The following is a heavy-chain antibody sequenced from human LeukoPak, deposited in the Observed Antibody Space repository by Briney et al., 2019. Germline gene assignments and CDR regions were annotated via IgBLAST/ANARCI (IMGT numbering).Heavy chain of an antibody. Sequence: GGSLRLSCAASGFTFSSNAMHWVRQAPGKGLEWVAVISYDGSNKYYADSVKGRFTISRDNSKNTLYLQMNSLRAEDTAVYYCARGVGATGYWGQGTLVTVSS. CDR1: GFTFSSNA. V-gene: IGHV3-30*04. J-gene: IGHJ4*02. CDR2: ISYDGSNK. CDR3: ARGVGATGY. D-gene: IGHD1-26*01.